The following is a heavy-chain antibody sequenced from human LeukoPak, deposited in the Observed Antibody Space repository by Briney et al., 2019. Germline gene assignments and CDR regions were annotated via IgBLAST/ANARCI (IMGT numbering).Heavy chain of an antibody. V-gene: IGHV4-39*07. CDR2: IYYSGST. Sequence: SETLSLTCTVSGGSISSSSYYWGWIRQPPGKGLEWIGSIYYSGSTNYNPSLKSRVTISVDTSKNQFSLKLSSVTAADTAVYHCARVATTPRYFDLWGRGTLVTVSS. CDR1: GGSISSSSYY. D-gene: IGHD1-1*01. J-gene: IGHJ2*01. CDR3: ARVATTPRYFDL.